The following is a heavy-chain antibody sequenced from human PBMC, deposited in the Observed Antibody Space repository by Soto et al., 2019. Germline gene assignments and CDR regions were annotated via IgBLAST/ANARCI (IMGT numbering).Heavy chain of an antibody. D-gene: IGHD2-21*02. CDR2: INSDGSST. J-gene: IGHJ5*02. V-gene: IGHV3-74*01. Sequence: GGSLRLSCAASGFTFSSYWMHWVRQAPGKGLVWVSRINSDGSSTSYADSVKGRFTISRDNAKNTLYLQMNSLRAEDTAVYYCARVVVVTARGWFDPWGQGTLVTVSS. CDR1: GFTFSSYW. CDR3: ARVVVVTARGWFDP.